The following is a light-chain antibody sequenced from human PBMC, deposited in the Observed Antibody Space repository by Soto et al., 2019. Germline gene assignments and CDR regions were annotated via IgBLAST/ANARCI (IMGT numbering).Light chain of an antibody. CDR1: QSVSSN. Sequence: ETVMTQSPASLSVSPGDTATLSCRASQSVSSNLAWYQQKPGQAPRLLMSAASTRATGIPARFSGSGSGTEFTLTISSLQSEDFAIYYCQQYNNWPRTFGQGTKVDIK. V-gene: IGKV3-15*01. CDR3: QQYNNWPRT. CDR2: AAS. J-gene: IGKJ1*01.